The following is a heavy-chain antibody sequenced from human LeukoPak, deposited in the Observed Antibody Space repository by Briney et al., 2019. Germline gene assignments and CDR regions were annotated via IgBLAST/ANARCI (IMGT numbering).Heavy chain of an antibody. CDR3: ARDGSPLRFYEMDV. D-gene: IGHD2-2*03. CDR2: ISNTGRTT. Sequence: GGSLRLSCAASGFTFSDYHMTWLRQAPGKGLEWISYISNTGRTTYYADSVKGRFTISRDDAKNSLFLEMNSLRAKDTAVYYCARDGSPLRFYEMDVWGKGATVIVSS. V-gene: IGHV3-11*04. J-gene: IGHJ6*04. CDR1: GFTFSDYH.